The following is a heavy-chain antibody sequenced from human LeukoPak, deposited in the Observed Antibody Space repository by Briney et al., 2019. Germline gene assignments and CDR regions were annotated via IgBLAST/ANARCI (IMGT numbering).Heavy chain of an antibody. D-gene: IGHD2-2*01. CDR1: GFTFSSYG. J-gene: IGHJ4*02. V-gene: IGHV3-30*02. CDR2: IRYDGSNK. CDR3: AKNRRCSSTSCYEFYFDY. Sequence: PGGSLRPSCAASGFTFSSYGMHWVRQAPGKGLEWVAFIRYDGSNKYYADSVKGRFTISRDNSKNTLYLQMNSLRAEDTAVYYCAKNRRCSSTSCYEFYFDYWGQGTLVTVSS.